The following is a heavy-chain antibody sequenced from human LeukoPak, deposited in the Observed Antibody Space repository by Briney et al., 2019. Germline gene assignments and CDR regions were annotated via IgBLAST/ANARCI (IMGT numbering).Heavy chain of an antibody. Sequence: GGSLRLSCAASGFTFSSYEMNWVRQAPGKGLEWVSYISSSGSTIYYADSVKGRFTISRDNAKNSLYLQMNSLRAEDTAVYYCARDFTDDFWSGYYNYFDYWGQGTLVTVSS. CDR3: ARDFTDDFWSGYYNYFDY. J-gene: IGHJ4*02. CDR1: GFTFSSYE. CDR2: ISSSGSTI. V-gene: IGHV3-48*03. D-gene: IGHD3-3*01.